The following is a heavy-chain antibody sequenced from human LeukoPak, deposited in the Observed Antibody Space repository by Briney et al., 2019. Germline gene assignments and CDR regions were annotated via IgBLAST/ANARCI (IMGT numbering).Heavy chain of an antibody. CDR3: AREYTGQVLMVYAIHSYFDY. J-gene: IGHJ4*02. CDR2: ISGSGGST. CDR1: GFTFSSYA. Sequence: PGGSLRLSCAASGFTFSSYAMSWVRQAPGKGLEWVSAISGSGGSTYYADSVKGRFTISRDNSKNTLYLQMNSLRAEDTAVYYCAREYTGQVLMVYAIHSYFDYWGQGTLVTVSS. V-gene: IGHV3-23*01. D-gene: IGHD2-8*01.